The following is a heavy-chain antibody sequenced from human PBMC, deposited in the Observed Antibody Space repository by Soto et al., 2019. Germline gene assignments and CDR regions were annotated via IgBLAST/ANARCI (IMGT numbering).Heavy chain of an antibody. J-gene: IGHJ4*02. CDR2: INPSNGIA. V-gene: IGHV1-69*02. Sequence: ASVKGSCKASGGTFSSYTISWVRQAPGQGLEWMGRINPSNGIANYAQKFQGRVTLTGDKSASTAYMELSSLRSEDTAVYYCASCPQNCITSSPCCLFFDYRGQGTLVTSPQ. D-gene: IGHD3-10*01. CDR3: ASCPQNCITSSPCCLFFDY. CDR1: GGTFSSYT.